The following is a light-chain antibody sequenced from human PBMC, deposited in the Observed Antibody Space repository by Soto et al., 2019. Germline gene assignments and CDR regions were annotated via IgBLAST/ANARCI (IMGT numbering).Light chain of an antibody. CDR3: CSYAGTRTSWV. Sequence: QSALTPTPSVAGPLGHSITMPRTGSSRDVGTFNLVSWFQQHPGKAPKLLIFEGTKRPSGVSDRFSGSKSGNTASLTIPGLQAEDEADYHCCSYAGTRTSWVFGTGTKVT. V-gene: IGLV2-23*01. J-gene: IGLJ1*01. CDR2: EGT. CDR1: SRDVGTFNL.